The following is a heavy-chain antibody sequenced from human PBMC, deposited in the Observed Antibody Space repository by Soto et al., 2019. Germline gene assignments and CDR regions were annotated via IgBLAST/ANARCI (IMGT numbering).Heavy chain of an antibody. CDR2: IYYSGST. Sequence: QVQLQESGPGLVKPSETLSLTCTVSGGSISSYYWSWIRQPPGKGLEWIGYIYYSGSTNYNPSLKSRVTISVDTSKNQFSLKLSSVTAADTAVYYCARQGVFTDFDSPGWFDPWGQGTLVTVSS. CDR3: ARQGVFTDFDSPGWFDP. CDR1: GGSISSYY. J-gene: IGHJ5*02. D-gene: IGHD3-9*01. V-gene: IGHV4-59*08.